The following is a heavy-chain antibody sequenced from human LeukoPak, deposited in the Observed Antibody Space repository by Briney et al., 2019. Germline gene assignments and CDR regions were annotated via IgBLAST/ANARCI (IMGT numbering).Heavy chain of an antibody. Sequence: GGSLRLSCAGSDSTFSTSTMNWVRQAPGKGLEWVSYISSTGTKKFYADSVKGRFTISRDNSKNTLYLQMNSLRAEDTAVYYCAGHPLWFGELLDYWGQGTLVTVSS. CDR2: ISSTGTKK. D-gene: IGHD3-10*01. CDR3: AGHPLWFGELLDY. V-gene: IGHV3-48*01. J-gene: IGHJ4*02. CDR1: DSTFSTST.